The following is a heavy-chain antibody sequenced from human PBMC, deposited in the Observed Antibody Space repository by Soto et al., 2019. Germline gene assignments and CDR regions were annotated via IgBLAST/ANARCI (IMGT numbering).Heavy chain of an antibody. CDR2: ILPIMGSV. J-gene: IGHJ4*02. Sequence: QVHLVQSGSEVKKPGSSVTVSCKASGGTFNTYTFSWVRQAPGQGLEWMGSILPIMGSVNYAHAFRGRLSITADPSTTTAYMELTSLTSHDTAIYYCARIPRASYPTSDPLDNWGQGTLVTVSS. CDR3: ARIPRASYPTSDPLDN. V-gene: IGHV1-69*01. CDR1: GGTFNTYT. D-gene: IGHD2-2*02.